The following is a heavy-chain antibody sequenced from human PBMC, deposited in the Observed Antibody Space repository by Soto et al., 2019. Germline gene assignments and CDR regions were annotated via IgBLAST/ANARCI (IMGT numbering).Heavy chain of an antibody. Sequence: QVQLVESGGGVVQPGRSLRLSCAASGFTFSSYAMHWVRQAPGKGLEWVAVISYDGSNKYYADSVKGRFTISRDNSKNPLYLQMNSLRAEDTAVYYCARDHGGTMIVVVINDYYFDYWGQGTLVTVSS. CDR1: GFTFSSYA. J-gene: IGHJ4*02. CDR3: ARDHGGTMIVVVINDYYFDY. D-gene: IGHD3-22*01. V-gene: IGHV3-30-3*01. CDR2: ISYDGSNK.